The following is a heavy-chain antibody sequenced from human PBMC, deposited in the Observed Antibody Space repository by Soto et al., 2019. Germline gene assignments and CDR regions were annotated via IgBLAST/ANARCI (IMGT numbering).Heavy chain of an antibody. D-gene: IGHD1-26*01. CDR1: GFTFSSNS. Sequence: EVQLLESGGDLIQPGGSLRLSCAASGFTFSSNSFTWVRQAPGKGLEYVSGISIGGDKTWHADCVKGRFTVSKDKSKSPVYLQMNSLRVDDTAVYYCAKWDGDGDHWGQGTLVTVSS. J-gene: IGHJ5*02. CDR3: AKWDGDGDH. CDR2: ISIGGDKT. V-gene: IGHV3-23*01.